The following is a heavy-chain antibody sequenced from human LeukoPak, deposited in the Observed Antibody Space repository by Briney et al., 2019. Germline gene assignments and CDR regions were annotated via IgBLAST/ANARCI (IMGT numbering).Heavy chain of an antibody. Sequence: ASVKVSCKASGYTFTGYYMHWVRQAPGQGREWMGWINPNSGGTNYAQKFQGRVTMTRDTSISTAYMELTSLRSDDTAMYFCTRLGAYSPPSKGGNAFDIWGHGTMVTVSS. CDR2: INPNSGGT. CDR3: TRLGAYSPPSKGGNAFDI. J-gene: IGHJ3*02. V-gene: IGHV1-2*02. D-gene: IGHD1-26*01. CDR1: GYTFTGYY.